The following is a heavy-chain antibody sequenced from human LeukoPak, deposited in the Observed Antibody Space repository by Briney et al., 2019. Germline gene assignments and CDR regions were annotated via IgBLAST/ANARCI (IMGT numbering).Heavy chain of an antibody. CDR1: GGSISSGNYH. D-gene: IGHD5/OR15-5a*01. V-gene: IGHV4-39*01. CDR2: MVYSVST. Sequence: SETLSLTCTVSGGSISSGNYHCAWMRQPPGKGPEWIGSMVYSVSTYYKPSLKSRVNISVETSNNQFSLKVTSVTAADTAVYYCARHPTRRDVYDHLDYWGQGTLVTVSS. J-gene: IGHJ4*02. CDR3: ARHPTRRDVYDHLDY.